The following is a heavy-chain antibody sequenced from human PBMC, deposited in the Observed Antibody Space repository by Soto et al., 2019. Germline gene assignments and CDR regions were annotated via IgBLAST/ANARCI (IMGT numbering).Heavy chain of an antibody. CDR1: VLTVSGNY. Sequence: GWSLRLSCASSVLTVSGNYMSWVRQAPGKGLEWVSVIYSDGSTYYADSVKGRFTISKDNSRNTLYVEMNRLRAEDPAMYYCASMVRGAPVGYWGQGTMVTVSS. CDR2: IYSDGST. CDR3: ASMVRGAPVGY. V-gene: IGHV3-53*01. D-gene: IGHD3-10*01. J-gene: IGHJ4*02.